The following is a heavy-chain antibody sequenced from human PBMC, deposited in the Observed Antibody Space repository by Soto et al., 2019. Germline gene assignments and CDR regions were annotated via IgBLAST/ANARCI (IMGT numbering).Heavy chain of an antibody. V-gene: IGHV4-34*01. CDR2: IDRNGNT. CDR3: EREKTFFDSFSGYYFFDP. D-gene: IGHD3-9*01. J-gene: IGHJ5*02. Sequence: SETLSLTCGVYGGSFGAYYWTWIRQPPGKGLEWIGEIDRNGNTNYNPSLQSRVTIQLDTSNNQFSLRLNSVTAADTAVYYCEREKTFFDSFSGYYFFDPWGQG. CDR1: GGSFGAYY.